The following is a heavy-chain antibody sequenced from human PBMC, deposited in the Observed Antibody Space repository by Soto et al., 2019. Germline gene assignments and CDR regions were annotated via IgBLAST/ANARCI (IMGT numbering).Heavy chain of an antibody. CDR3: ARALEIMDYYGSGSYYKFDY. D-gene: IGHD3-10*01. CDR2: ISAYNGNT. CDR1: GYTFTSYG. J-gene: IGHJ4*02. V-gene: IGHV1-18*01. Sequence: ASVKVSCKASGYTFTSYGITWVRQAPGQGLEWMGWISAYNGNTNYAQKLQGRVTMTTDTSTSTAYMELRSLRSDDTAVYYCARALEIMDYYGSGSYYKFDYWGQGTLVTVSS.